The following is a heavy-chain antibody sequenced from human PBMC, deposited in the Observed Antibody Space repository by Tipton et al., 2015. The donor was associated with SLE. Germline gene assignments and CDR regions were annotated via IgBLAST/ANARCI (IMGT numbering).Heavy chain of an antibody. CDR2: IRYDGNKK. J-gene: IGHJ3*02. CDR3: ARGPYSIVGAINDAFDI. D-gene: IGHD1-26*01. Sequence: GSLRLSCTASGFTFRSYDMHWVRQAPGKGLEWVAFIRYDGNKKDYADSMKGRFTISRDNSKNTLFLQMSSLRAEDTAVYYCARGPYSIVGAINDAFDIWGQGTMVTVSS. V-gene: IGHV3-30*02. CDR1: GFTFRSYD.